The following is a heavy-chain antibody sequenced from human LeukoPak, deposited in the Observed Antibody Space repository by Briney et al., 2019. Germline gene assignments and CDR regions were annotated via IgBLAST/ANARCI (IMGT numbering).Heavy chain of an antibody. CDR3: ARDSSGYYLTFDY. J-gene: IGHJ4*02. CDR2: IYSSGST. D-gene: IGHD3-22*01. Sequence: KPSETLSLTCAVSGGSISSYYWSWIRQPAGKGLEWIGRIYSSGSTNHNPSLKSRVTMSVDTSQNQFSLRLSSVTAADTAVYYCARDSSGYYLTFDYWGQGTLVTVSS. CDR1: GGSISSYY. V-gene: IGHV4-4*07.